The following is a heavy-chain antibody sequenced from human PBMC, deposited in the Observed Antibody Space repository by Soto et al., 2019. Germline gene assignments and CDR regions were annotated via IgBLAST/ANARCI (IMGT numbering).Heavy chain of an antibody. CDR3: ASRVSDYLDY. CDR1: GGSISSGGFS. V-gene: IGHV4-30-2*01. J-gene: IGHJ4*02. D-gene: IGHD6-19*01. Sequence: TSETLSLTCAVSGGSISSGGFSCNWIRQPPGKGLEWIGYIYHSGSTYFNPSLKSRVTMSVDRSTNQFSLKLSSVTAADTAVYYCASRVSDYLDYWSQRTPVTVSS. CDR2: IYHSGST.